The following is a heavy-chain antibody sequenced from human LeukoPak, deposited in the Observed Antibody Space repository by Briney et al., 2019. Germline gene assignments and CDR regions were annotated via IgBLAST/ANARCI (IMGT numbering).Heavy chain of an antibody. V-gene: IGHV3-21*01. CDR2: ISSSSSYI. J-gene: IGHJ3*02. CDR3: ARAGKYYDLLTGSYHYAFDI. D-gene: IGHD3-9*01. CDR1: GFTFSSYS. Sequence: PGGSLRLSCAASGFTFSSYSMNWVRQAPGKGLEWVSSISSSSSYIYYADSVKVRFTISRDNAKNSLYLQMNSLRAEDTAVYYCARAGKYYDLLTGSYHYAFDIWGQGTMVTVSS.